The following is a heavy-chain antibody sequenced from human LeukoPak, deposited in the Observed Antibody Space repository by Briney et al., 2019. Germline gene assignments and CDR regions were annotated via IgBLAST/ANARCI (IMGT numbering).Heavy chain of an antibody. V-gene: IGHV3-66*01. J-gene: IGHJ3*02. CDR3: ARDVPPAADAFDI. CDR2: IYTGDRT. D-gene: IGHD6-13*01. Sequence: GGSLRLSCAASGFTVSSNYMSWVRQAPGKGLEWVSVIYTGDRTYYADSVKGRFIISRDNSKNTVSLQMNSLRAKDTAVHYCARDVPPAADAFDIWGQGTMVTVSS. CDR1: GFTVSSNY.